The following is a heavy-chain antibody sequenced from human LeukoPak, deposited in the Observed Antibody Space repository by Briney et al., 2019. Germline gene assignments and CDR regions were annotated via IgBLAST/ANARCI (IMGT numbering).Heavy chain of an antibody. CDR1: GGSISSSNW. CDR3: ARYRGANGYYFDY. D-gene: IGHD3-10*01. V-gene: IGHV4-4*02. Sequence: PSETLSLTCAVSGGSISSSNWWSWVRQPPGKGLGWIGEIYHSGSTNYNPSLKSRVTISIDKSKNQFSLKLSSVTAADTAVYYCARYRGANGYYFDYWGQGTLVTVSS. CDR2: IYHSGST. J-gene: IGHJ4*02.